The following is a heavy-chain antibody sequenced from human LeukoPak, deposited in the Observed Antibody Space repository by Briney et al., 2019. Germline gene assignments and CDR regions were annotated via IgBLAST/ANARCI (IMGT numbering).Heavy chain of an antibody. CDR1: GGTLSSYA. V-gene: IGHV1-69*05. J-gene: IGHJ3*02. Sequence: SVKVSCKASGGTLSSYAISWVRQAPGQGLEWMGRIIPIFGTANYAQKFQGRVTLTTDESTSTAYTELSSLRSEDTAVYYCARGHYYYDSSGYYDPTDAFDIWGQGTMVTVSS. CDR2: IIPIFGTA. CDR3: ARGHYYYDSSGYYDPTDAFDI. D-gene: IGHD3-22*01.